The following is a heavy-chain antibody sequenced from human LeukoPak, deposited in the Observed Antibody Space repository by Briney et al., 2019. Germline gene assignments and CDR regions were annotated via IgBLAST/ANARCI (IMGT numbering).Heavy chain of an antibody. V-gene: IGHV3-74*01. J-gene: IGHJ4*02. D-gene: IGHD6-13*01. CDR3: AKDLSWGATDY. CDR1: AFIFSGHW. Sequence: GGSLRLSCEGSAFIFSGHWMNWVRQAPGRGLVWVSRINSDGSSIAYADSVKGRFTISRDNAKNTLFLQMNSLTVEDTAMYYCAKDLSWGATDYWGQGTLVTVSS. CDR2: INSDGSSI.